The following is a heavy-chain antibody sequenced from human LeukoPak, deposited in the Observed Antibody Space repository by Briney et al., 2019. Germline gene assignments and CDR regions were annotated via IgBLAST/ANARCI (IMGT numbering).Heavy chain of an antibody. J-gene: IGHJ3*01. Sequence: QPGGSLRLSCVGSDFTFANYAMTWVRLTPGKGLEWVSSIKGSGSYAMYADSVGGRFTTSRDNSRNTIFLQMTSLRAEDTAIYYCGRDPNGDYIGAFEFWGLGTLVSVSS. CDR1: DFTFANYA. CDR3: GRDPNGDYIGAFEF. CDR2: IKGSGSYA. V-gene: IGHV3-23*01. D-gene: IGHD4-17*01.